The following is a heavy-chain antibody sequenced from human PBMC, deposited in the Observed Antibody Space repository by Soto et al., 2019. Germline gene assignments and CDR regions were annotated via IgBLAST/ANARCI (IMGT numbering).Heavy chain of an antibody. J-gene: IGHJ4*02. V-gene: IGHV1-8*01. CDR2: MNPNSGNT. CDR3: ARSTNDYGDRH. CDR1: GYTFTSYD. D-gene: IGHD4-17*01. Sequence: QVQLVQSGAEVKKPGASVKVSCKASGYTFTSYDINWVRQATGQGLEWMGGMNPNSGNTGYAQKFQGRVTLTRNTSITTAYMERSSLRSEDTAMYSCARSTNDYGDRHWGQGTLVTVSS.